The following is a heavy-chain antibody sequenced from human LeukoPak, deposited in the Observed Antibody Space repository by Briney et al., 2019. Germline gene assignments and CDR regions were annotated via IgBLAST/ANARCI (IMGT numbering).Heavy chain of an antibody. CDR2: IFYSGST. V-gene: IGHV4-38-2*02. D-gene: IGHD3-10*01. Sequence: SETLSLTCTVSGYSISNNFYWAWIRQSPGKGLEWIGNIFYSGSTYYSPSLKSRVTISLDTSRNQFSLKLNSVTAADTAVYYCAKSNGYGLVDIWGQGTMVTVSS. CDR1: GYSISNNFY. CDR3: AKSNGYGLVDI. J-gene: IGHJ3*02.